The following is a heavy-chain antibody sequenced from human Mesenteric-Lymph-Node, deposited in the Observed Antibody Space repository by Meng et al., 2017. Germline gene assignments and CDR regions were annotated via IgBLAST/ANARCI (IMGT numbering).Heavy chain of an antibody. CDR3: AREEGRTVNTPNYFDY. CDR1: GFTFSSSG. CDR2: INHSGST. V-gene: IGHV4-34*01. Sequence: GSLRLSCAASGFTFSSSGMNWVRQAPGKGLEWIGEINHSGSTNYNPSLKSRVTISVDTSKNQFSLKVNSVTAADTAVYYCAREEGRTVNTPNYFDYWGQGTLVTVSS. J-gene: IGHJ4*02. D-gene: IGHD4-17*01.